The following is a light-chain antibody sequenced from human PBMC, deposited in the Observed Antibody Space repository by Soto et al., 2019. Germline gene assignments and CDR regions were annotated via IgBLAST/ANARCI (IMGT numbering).Light chain of an antibody. CDR1: NIGRKS. CDR3: QVWDSSSAHYV. V-gene: IGLV3-21*02. CDR2: DDI. Sequence: SSAMTPAPPVSAPPGETAWSICGGKNIGRKSVHWYQQKPGQAPVLVVYDDIDRPSGIPERFSGSNSGNTATLTITRVEAGDEADYYCQVWDSSSAHYVFGTGTQVT. J-gene: IGLJ1*01.